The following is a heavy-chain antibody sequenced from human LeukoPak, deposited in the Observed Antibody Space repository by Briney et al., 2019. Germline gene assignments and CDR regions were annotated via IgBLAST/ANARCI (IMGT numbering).Heavy chain of an antibody. J-gene: IGHJ4*02. D-gene: IGHD2-2*01. CDR2: ISGSGGST. CDR3: AKRTEYQLLSGDYFDY. V-gene: IGHV3-23*01. Sequence: GGSLRLSCAASGFTFSSYAMSWVRQAPGKGLEWVSAISGSGGSTYYADSVKGRFTISRDNSKNTLYLQMNSLRAEDTAVYYCAKRTEYQLLSGDYFDYWGQGTLVTVSS. CDR1: GFTFSSYA.